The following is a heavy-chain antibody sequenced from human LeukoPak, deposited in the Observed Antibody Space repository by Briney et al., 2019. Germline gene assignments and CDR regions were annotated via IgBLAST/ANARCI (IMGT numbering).Heavy chain of an antibody. CDR2: ISSSGTTI. J-gene: IGHJ4*02. CDR3: VSQGYFESSGFRFDF. CDR1: GLTFSDYY. D-gene: IGHD3-22*01. Sequence: GGSLRLSCAASGLTFSDYYMSGIRQAPGTGLDWLSYISSSGTTIFYADSVKGRFTISRDNAKNSLYLQMDSLRAEDTAVYYCVSQGYFESSGFRFDFWGQGTLVTVSS. V-gene: IGHV3-11*01.